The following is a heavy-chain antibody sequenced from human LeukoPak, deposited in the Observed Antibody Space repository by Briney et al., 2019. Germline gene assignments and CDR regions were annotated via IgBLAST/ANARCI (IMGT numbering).Heavy chain of an antibody. CDR2: IKQDGSEK. D-gene: IGHD3-16*01. V-gene: IGHV3-7*01. Sequence: PGGSLRLSCAASGFTFSSDWMSWVRQAPGKGLEWVANIKQDGSEKYYVDSVKGRFTISRDNAKNSLYLQMNSLRAEDTAVYYCARSIIDAFDIWGRGTMVTVSS. J-gene: IGHJ3*02. CDR3: ARSIIDAFDI. CDR1: GFTFSSDW.